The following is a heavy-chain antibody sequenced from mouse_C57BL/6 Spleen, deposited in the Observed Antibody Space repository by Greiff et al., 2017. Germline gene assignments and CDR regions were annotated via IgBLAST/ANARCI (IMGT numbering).Heavy chain of an antibody. Sequence: VQLQQSGPGLVKPSQSLSLTCPVTGYSITSGSYWNWLRQFPGNKLEWMGYISYDGSNNYNPSLKNRISITRDTSKNQFFLKLNSVTTEDTATYYCASRPTVVAPFDYWGQGTTLTVSS. CDR2: ISYDGSN. V-gene: IGHV3-6*01. J-gene: IGHJ2*01. CDR3: ASRPTVVAPFDY. D-gene: IGHD1-1*01. CDR1: GYSITSGSY.